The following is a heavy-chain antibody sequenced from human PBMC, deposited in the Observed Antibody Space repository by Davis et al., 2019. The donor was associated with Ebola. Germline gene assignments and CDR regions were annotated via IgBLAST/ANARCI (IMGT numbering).Heavy chain of an antibody. CDR1: GFTFSSFA. CDR2: ITSSGGST. Sequence: GGSLRLSCAASGFTFSSFAMTWARQAPGKGLEWVSAITSSGGSTYYADSVKGRFTISRDNSKNTLYLQMNSLRVDDTAVYYSAKGGSGWPSDYSYGLGVWGKGTTVTVSS. J-gene: IGHJ6*04. CDR3: AKGGSGWPSDYSYGLGV. V-gene: IGHV3-23*01. D-gene: IGHD6-19*01.